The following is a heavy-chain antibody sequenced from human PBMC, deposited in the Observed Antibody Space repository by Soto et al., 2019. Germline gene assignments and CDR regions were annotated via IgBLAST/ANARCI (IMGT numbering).Heavy chain of an antibody. CDR2: LLYSGIT. Sequence: TSEALSLTCRGTAGFTRGYYWTLCRQSPGRGLEWIGNLLYSGITNYNPSLEGRVSSSVDTARKELSLQLTSVTAADTAVYYCAREKDRILGGYALDTWGQGTMVTGSS. CDR3: AREKDRILGGYALDT. V-gene: IGHV4-59*13. CDR1: AGFTRGYY. J-gene: IGHJ3*02. D-gene: IGHD2-8*02.